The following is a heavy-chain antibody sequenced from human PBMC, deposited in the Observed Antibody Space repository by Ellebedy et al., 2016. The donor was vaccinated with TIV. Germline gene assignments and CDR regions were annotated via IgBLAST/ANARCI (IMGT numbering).Heavy chain of an antibody. CDR1: GFTFSNAW. V-gene: IGHV3-15*07. CDR3: TNQEQWLNLLDS. D-gene: IGHD6-19*01. Sequence: GESLKISCAASGFTFSNAWMNCVRQAPGKVLASVGRIKSKTDGGTTDYATPVKGRFTISRDDSKNTLYLKINSRKTEDNGVYYCTNQEQWLNLLDSWGQGTLVTVSS. CDR2: IKSKTDGGTT. J-gene: IGHJ4*02.